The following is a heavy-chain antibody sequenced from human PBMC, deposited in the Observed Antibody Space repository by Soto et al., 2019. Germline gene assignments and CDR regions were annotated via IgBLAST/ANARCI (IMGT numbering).Heavy chain of an antibody. CDR2: INRMDGST. CDR3: AKNSYFDN. Sequence: EVQLLESGGGSIQPGGSLRLSCVASGFTFSSFAMSWVRQAPGKGLEWVSSINRMDGSTYYADSVKGRLTISRDNSKNSLYLQMDSRRAEDTAVYYSAKNSYFDNWGQGTLVIVSS. J-gene: IGHJ4*02. CDR1: GFTFSSFA. V-gene: IGHV3-23*01.